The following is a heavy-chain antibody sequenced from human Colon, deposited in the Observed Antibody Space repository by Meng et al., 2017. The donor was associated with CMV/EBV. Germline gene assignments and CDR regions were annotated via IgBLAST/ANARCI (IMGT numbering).Heavy chain of an antibody. CDR2: INADNGNT. CDR3: ARVIHSFGVVIAPFGY. V-gene: IGHV1-18*01. Sequence: ASVKVSCKASGYTFSNYGMSWVRQAPGQGLEWMGWINADNGNTNYAQKVQDRVTVTTDASTSTAYMELRSLTSDDTAVYYCARVIHSFGVVIAPFGYWGQGTLVTVSS. J-gene: IGHJ4*02. CDR1: GYTFSNYG. D-gene: IGHD3-3*01.